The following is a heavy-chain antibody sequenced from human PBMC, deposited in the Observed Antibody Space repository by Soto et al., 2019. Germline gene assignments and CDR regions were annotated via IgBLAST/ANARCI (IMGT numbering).Heavy chain of an antibody. CDR3: AREEGGRGSAWGAFDI. D-gene: IGHD3-10*01. CDR1: EFPISSYW. V-gene: IGHV3-7*05. J-gene: IGHJ3*02. CDR2: IKQDGSEK. Sequence: GLMRVSSAAAEFPISSYWSSWVRQAPGKGLEWVANIKQDGSEKYYVDSVKGRFTISRDNAKNSLYLQMNSLRAEDTAVYYCAREEGGRGSAWGAFDIWGQGTMVTVSS.